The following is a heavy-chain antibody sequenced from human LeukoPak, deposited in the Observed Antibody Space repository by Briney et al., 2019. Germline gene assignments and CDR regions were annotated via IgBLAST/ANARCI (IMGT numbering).Heavy chain of an antibody. Sequence: TGGSLRLSCAASGFTFDDYGMSWVRQAPGKGLEWVSGINWNGGSTGYADSVKGRFTISRDNAKNSLYLQMNSLRAEDTALYYCARDSRYMTLPRGAFDIWGQGTMVTVSS. CDR3: ARDSRYMTLPRGAFDI. V-gene: IGHV3-20*04. D-gene: IGHD1-14*01. CDR1: GFTFDDYG. J-gene: IGHJ3*02. CDR2: INWNGGST.